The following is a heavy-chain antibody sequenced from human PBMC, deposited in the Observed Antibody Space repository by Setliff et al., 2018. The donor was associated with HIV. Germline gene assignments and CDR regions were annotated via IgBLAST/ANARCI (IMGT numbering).Heavy chain of an antibody. CDR2: ISGSGDIT. Sequence: PGGSLRLSCAAPGFSFRSYAVSWVRQAPGKGLEWVSVISGSGDITYYRESVKGRFTVSRDNSNNTVYLQMNSLRAEDTAVYYCARGEPSILIEPAAFFDYWGQGTLVTVSS. CDR1: GFSFRSYA. D-gene: IGHD2-2*01. V-gene: IGHV3-23*01. J-gene: IGHJ4*02. CDR3: ARGEPSILIEPAAFFDY.